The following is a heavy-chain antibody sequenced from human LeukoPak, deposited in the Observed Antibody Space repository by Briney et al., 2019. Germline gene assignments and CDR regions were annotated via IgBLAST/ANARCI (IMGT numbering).Heavy chain of an antibody. Sequence: SETLSLTCAVSGYSISSGYYWGWIRQPPGKGLEWIGSIYHSGSTYYNPSLKSRVTISVDTSKNQFSLKLSSVTAADTAVYYCASYSSSWPSYWGQGTLVTVSS. J-gene: IGHJ4*02. CDR3: ASYSSSWPSY. CDR1: GYSISSGYY. V-gene: IGHV4-38-2*01. CDR2: IYHSGST. D-gene: IGHD6-13*01.